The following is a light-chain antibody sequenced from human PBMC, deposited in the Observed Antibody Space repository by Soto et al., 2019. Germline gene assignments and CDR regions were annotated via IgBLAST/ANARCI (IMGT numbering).Light chain of an antibody. J-gene: IGKJ1*01. CDR2: AAS. CDR3: QKSYATPRK. CDR1: QSISNY. Sequence: DIQITQSPSSRSASVVDRVTITCRASQSISNYLNWYQQKPGKAPKLLIYAASTLQSGVPSRFSGSGSGTDFTLNISSLQPEDFATYYCQKSYATPRKFGQGTKVDIK. V-gene: IGKV1-39*01.